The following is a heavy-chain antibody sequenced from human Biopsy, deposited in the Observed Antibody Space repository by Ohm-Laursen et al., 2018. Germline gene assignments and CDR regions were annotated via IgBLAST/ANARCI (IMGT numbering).Heavy chain of an antibody. D-gene: IGHD5-12*01. CDR1: GLSINRGRYY. J-gene: IGHJ4*02. CDR3: ARLGSGDYFPTFFDF. V-gene: IGHV4-31*03. Sequence: TLSLTCIVSGLSINRGRYYCNWIRHHPAKGLEWIGNLFYSANTYYNPSLKSRVTLSVDTTKNQFSRKLSSVTAADTAVYYCARLGSGDYFPTFFDFWGQGALVTVSS. CDR2: LFYSANT.